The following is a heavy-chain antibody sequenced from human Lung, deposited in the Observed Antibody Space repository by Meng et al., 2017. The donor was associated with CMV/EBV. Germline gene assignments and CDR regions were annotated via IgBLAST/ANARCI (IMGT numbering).Heavy chain of an antibody. CDR3: ATDLYYDDSGLRDY. CDR2: IISEADGGTT. J-gene: IGHJ4*02. D-gene: IGHD3-22*01. V-gene: IGHV3-15*01. CDR1: GVTFSNAW. Sequence: SGVTFSNAWMSWVRQAPGKGLEWVGRIISEADGGTTHHAAPVKGRFTISRDDSKNTLYLQMNSLKTEDTAMYYCATDLYYDDSGLRDYWGRGTLVTVSS.